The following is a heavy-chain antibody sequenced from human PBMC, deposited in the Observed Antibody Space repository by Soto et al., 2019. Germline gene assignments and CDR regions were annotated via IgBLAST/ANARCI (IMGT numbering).Heavy chain of an antibody. CDR1: GFTFSSYA. J-gene: IGHJ4*02. V-gene: IGHV3-23*01. CDR3: AKDQRFYLGVVITPNDY. D-gene: IGHD3-3*01. CDR2: ISGSGGST. Sequence: GGSLRLSCAASGFTFSSYAMCWVRQAPEKGLEWVSAISGSGGSTYYADSVKGRITISRDNSKNTLYLQMNSLRADDTFVFYCAKDQRFYLGVVITPNDYWCQGTLGTVPT.